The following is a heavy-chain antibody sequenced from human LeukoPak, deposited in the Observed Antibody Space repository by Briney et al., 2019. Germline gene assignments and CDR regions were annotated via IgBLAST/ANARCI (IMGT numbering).Heavy chain of an antibody. D-gene: IGHD6-19*01. CDR3: AGPRDSSGWYFDY. Sequence: ASVKVSCKASGYTFTSYAMHWVRQAPGQRLEWMGWINAGNGNTKYSQKFQGRVTITRDTSASTAYMELSSLRSEDTAVYYCAGPRDSSGWYFDYWGQGTLVTVSS. CDR1: GYTFTSYA. J-gene: IGHJ4*02. CDR2: INAGNGNT. V-gene: IGHV1-3*01.